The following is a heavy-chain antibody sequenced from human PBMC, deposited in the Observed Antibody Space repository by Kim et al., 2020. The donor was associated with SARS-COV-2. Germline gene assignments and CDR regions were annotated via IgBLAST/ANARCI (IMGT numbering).Heavy chain of an antibody. D-gene: IGHD3-9*01. J-gene: IGHJ4*02. V-gene: IGHV7-4-1*02. Sequence: PTYAQGFTGRFGFSLDTSVSTAYLQISSLKAEDTAVYYCARVLTGYPFNYWGQGTLVTVSS. CDR2: P. CDR3: ARVLTGYPFNY.